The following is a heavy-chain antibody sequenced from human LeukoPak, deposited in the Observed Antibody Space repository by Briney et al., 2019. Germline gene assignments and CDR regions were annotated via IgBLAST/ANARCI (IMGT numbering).Heavy chain of an antibody. D-gene: IGHD5-12*01. CDR3: ARTYSGRFDS. V-gene: IGHV4-59*01. Sequence: PSETLSLTCTVSGASITSYYWSWIRQPPGKALEWIGYIYYSGSTNYNPSLKSRVTISVDTSKNQFSLKLRSVTAADTAVYYCARTYSGRFDSWGQGTLVTVSS. CDR1: GASITSYY. J-gene: IGHJ4*02. CDR2: IYYSGST.